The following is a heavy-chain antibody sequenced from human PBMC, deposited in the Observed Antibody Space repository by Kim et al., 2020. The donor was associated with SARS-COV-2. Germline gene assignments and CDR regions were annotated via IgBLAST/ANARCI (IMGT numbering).Heavy chain of an antibody. CDR1: GFTFETYE. CDR2: ISSTGQTT. CDR3: ARGKGPGPYFDY. V-gene: IGHV3-48*03. J-gene: IGHJ4*02. Sequence: GGSLRLSCAASGFTFETYEMNWVRQAPGKGPEWVSYISSTGQTTYYADSVTGRFTISRDNAKNSLYLQMDSLRVDDTAFYYCARGKGPGPYFDYWGQGTRVTVSS.